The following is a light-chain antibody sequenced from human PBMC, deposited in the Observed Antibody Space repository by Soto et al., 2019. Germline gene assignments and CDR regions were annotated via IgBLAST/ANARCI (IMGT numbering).Light chain of an antibody. J-gene: IGLJ1*01. CDR1: SSDVGGYNY. Sequence: QSVLTQPASVSGSPGQSITISCTGTSSDVGGYNYVSWYQHHPGKAPKLIIYDVTNRPSGVSNHFSGSKSGNTASQTISGLQPEDEADYYCSSYTTSNTRQIVFGTGTKVTVL. V-gene: IGLV2-14*03. CDR3: SSYTTSNTRQIV. CDR2: DVT.